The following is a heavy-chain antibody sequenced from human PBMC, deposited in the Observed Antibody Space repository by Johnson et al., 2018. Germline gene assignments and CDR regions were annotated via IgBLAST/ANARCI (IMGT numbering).Heavy chain of an antibody. CDR1: GFTFSSYT. J-gene: IGHJ6*02. CDR3: ASDYDSSGYFPYGMDV. Sequence: VQLVQSGGGLVKXGGSXRLXCAASGFTFSSYTMNWVRQAPGKGLEWVSSISSSSSYIFYADSVKGRFTIFRDNAKNSLYLQMNSLRAEDTAVYYCASDYDSSGYFPYGMDVWGQGTTVTVSS. CDR2: ISSSSSYI. V-gene: IGHV3-21*01. D-gene: IGHD3-22*01.